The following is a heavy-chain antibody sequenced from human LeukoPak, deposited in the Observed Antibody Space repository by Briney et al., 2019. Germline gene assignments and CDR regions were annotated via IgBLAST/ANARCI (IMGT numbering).Heavy chain of an antibody. CDR2: IYYSGST. V-gene: IGHV4-39*01. J-gene: IGHJ3*02. CDR3: ARHGRGAVAGTTRGAFDI. Sequence: SETLSLTCTVSGGSISSSSYYWGWIRQPPGKGLEWIGSIYYSGSTYYNPSLKSRVTISVDTSKNQFSLKLSSVTAADTAVYYCARHGRGAVAGTTRGAFDIWGQGTMVTVSS. CDR1: GGSISSSSYY. D-gene: IGHD6-19*01.